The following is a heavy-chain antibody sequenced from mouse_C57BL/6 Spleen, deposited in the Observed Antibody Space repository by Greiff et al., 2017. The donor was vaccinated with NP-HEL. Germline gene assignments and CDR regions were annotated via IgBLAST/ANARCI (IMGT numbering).Heavy chain of an antibody. CDR1: GFTFSSYA. CDR3: ARDAEAMDY. Sequence: EVKLVESGGGLVKPGGSLKLSRAASGFTFSSYAMSWVRQTPEKRLEWVATISDGGSYTYYPDNVKGRFTISRDNAKNNLYLQMSHLKSEDTAMYYCARDAEAMDYWGQGTSVTVSS. CDR2: ISDGGSYT. J-gene: IGHJ4*01. V-gene: IGHV5-4*01.